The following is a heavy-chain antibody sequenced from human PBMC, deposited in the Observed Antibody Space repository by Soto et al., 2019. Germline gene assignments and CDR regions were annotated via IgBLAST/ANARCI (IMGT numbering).Heavy chain of an antibody. CDR3: AKSGYSGSPKVYYYYYYMDV. Sequence: GGSLRLSCAASGFTFSSYAMSWVRQAPGKGLEWVSAISGSGGSTYYADSVKGRFTISRDNSKNTLYLQMNSLRAEDTAVYYCAKSGYSGSPKVYYYYYYMDVWGKGTTVTVSS. J-gene: IGHJ6*03. CDR2: ISGSGGST. D-gene: IGHD5-12*01. V-gene: IGHV3-23*01. CDR1: GFTFSSYA.